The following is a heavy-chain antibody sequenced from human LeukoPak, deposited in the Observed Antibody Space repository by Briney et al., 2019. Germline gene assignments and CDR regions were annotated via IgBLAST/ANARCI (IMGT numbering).Heavy chain of an antibody. Sequence: PGGSLRVSCAASGFTFSSYAMNWVRQAPGKGLQWVSALSGSGLSKYYADSVKGRFTISRDNSKNTLYLQMNSLRAEDTAVYYCARDCGYVACSGLVYWGQGTLVTVSS. D-gene: IGHD2-15*01. CDR1: GFTFSSYA. CDR2: LSGSGLSK. V-gene: IGHV3-23*01. J-gene: IGHJ4*02. CDR3: ARDCGYVACSGLVY.